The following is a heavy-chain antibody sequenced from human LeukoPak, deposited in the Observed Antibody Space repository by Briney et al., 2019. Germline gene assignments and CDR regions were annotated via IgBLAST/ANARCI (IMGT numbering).Heavy chain of an antibody. CDR2: SSSGSTI. V-gene: IGHV3-48*03. J-gene: IGHJ4*02. CDR1: GFTFGDYA. Sequence: GGSLRLSCTASGFTFGDYAMSWFRQAPGKGLEWVSSSSGSTIYYADSVKGRFTISRDNAKNSLYLQMNSLRAEDTAIYYCAREDSSGLDYWGQGTLVTVSS. D-gene: IGHD6-19*01. CDR3: AREDSSGLDY.